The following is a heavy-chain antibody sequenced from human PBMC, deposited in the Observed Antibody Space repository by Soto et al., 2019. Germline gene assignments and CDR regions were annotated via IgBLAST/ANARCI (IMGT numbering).Heavy chain of an antibody. J-gene: IGHJ6*02. D-gene: IGHD4-17*01. V-gene: IGHV1-2*02. CDR2: INPNSGGT. CDR1: GYTFTGYY. Sequence: ASVKVSCNASGYTFTGYYIHWVRQAPGQGLEWMGWINPNSGGTIYDKKFQGRATMTRDTSISTAYKELSRLRSDDTAVYYCAKYSPTTGTTRYYGMDVWGQGTTVTVYS. CDR3: AKYSPTTGTTRYYGMDV.